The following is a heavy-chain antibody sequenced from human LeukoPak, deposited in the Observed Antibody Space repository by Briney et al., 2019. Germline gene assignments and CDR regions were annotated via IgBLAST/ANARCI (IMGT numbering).Heavy chain of an antibody. D-gene: IGHD4-4*01. CDR3: ARGTTVTTLGVTGFDP. V-gene: IGHV3-23*01. CDR1: GFTFSSYA. CDR2: ISGSGGST. J-gene: IGHJ5*02. Sequence: PGGSLRLSCAASGFTFSSYAMSWVRQAPGKGLEWVSAISGSGGSTYYADSVKGRFTISRDNAKNSLYLQMNSLRAEDTAVYYCARGTTVTTLGVTGFDPWGQGTLVTVSS.